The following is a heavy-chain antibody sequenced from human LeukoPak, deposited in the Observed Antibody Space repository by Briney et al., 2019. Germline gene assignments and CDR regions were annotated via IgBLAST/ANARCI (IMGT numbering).Heavy chain of an antibody. CDR3: ATKGVSHYYDSSGYYYVPHFDL. J-gene: IGHJ2*01. D-gene: IGHD3-22*01. CDR1: GYTLTELS. CDR2: FDPEDGET. Sequence: ASVKVSCKVSGYTLTELSMHWVRQAPGKGLEWMGGFDPEDGETIYAQKFQGRVTMTEDTSTDTAYMELSSLRSEDTAVYYCATKGVSHYYDSSGYYYVPHFDLWGRSTLVTVSS. V-gene: IGHV1-24*01.